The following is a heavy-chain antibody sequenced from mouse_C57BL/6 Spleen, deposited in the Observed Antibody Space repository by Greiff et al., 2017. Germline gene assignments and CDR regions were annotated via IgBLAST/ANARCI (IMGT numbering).Heavy chain of an antibody. CDR2: IYPGDGDT. CDR3: TRRGVTTVVATTAMDY. D-gene: IGHD1-1*01. J-gene: IGHJ4*01. CDR1: GYAFSSYW. V-gene: IGHV1-80*01. Sequence: QVQLQQSGAELVKPGASVKISCKASGYAFSSYWMNWVKQRPGKGLEWIGQIYPGDGDTNSTGKFKGKATLPADKSSSTAYMQLSSLTSEDSAFYFCTRRGVTTVVATTAMDYWGQGTSVTVSS.